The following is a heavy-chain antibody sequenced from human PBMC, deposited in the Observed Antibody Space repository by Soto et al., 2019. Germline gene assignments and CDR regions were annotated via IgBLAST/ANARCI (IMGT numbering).Heavy chain of an antibody. CDR3: ARGGGSRQLSMDV. D-gene: IGHD3-10*01. CDR1: GFSFSSYS. Sequence: GGSLRLSCAASGFSFSSYSMNWVRQAPGKGLEWVSCISSSSSTINYADSVKGRFTISRDNAKNSLYLQMNSLRAEDTAVYYCARGGGSRQLSMDVWGKGTTVTVSS. CDR2: ISSSSSTI. J-gene: IGHJ6*03. V-gene: IGHV3-48*01.